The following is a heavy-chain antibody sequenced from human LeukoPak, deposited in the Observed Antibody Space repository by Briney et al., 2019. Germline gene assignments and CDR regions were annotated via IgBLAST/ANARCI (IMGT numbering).Heavy chain of an antibody. CDR2: INHNGNVN. V-gene: IGHV3-7*03. CDR1: GFTFSSYW. D-gene: IGHD3-16*01. J-gene: IGHJ6*02. Sequence: GGSLRLSGAASGFTFSSYWMNWARQAPGKGLEWVASINHNGNVNYYVDSVKGRFTISRDNAKNSLYLQMSNLRAEDTAVYFCARGGGLDVWGQGATVTVSS. CDR3: ARGGGLDV.